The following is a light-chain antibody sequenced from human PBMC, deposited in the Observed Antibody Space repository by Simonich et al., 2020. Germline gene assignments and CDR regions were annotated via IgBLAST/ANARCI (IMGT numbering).Light chain of an antibody. CDR2: STN. CDR1: SGSVSTSYY. CDR3: VLYMGSGIGV. Sequence: QTVVTQEPSFSVSPGGTVTLTCGLSSGSVSTSYYPRWYQQTPGQAPRTLIYSTNTRSSGGPDRFSGSILGNKAALTITGAQADDESDYYCVLYMGSGIGVFGGGTKLTVL. V-gene: IGLV8-61*01. J-gene: IGLJ3*02.